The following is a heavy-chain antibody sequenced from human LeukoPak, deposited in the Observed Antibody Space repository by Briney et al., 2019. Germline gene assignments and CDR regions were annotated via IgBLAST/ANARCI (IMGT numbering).Heavy chain of an antibody. J-gene: IGHJ5*02. CDR1: GYTFTSYD. Sequence: ASVKVSCKASGYTFTSYDVNWVRQATGQGLEWMGWMNPNSGNTGYAQKFQGRVTMTRNTSISTAYMELSSLRSEDTAVYYCARKQQQLVQTGFDPWGQGTLVTVSS. CDR2: MNPNSGNT. CDR3: ARKQQQLVQTGFDP. V-gene: IGHV1-8*01. D-gene: IGHD6-13*01.